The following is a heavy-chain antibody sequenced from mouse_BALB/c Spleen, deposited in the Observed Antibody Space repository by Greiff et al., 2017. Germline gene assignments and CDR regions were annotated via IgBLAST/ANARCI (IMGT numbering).Heavy chain of an antibody. J-gene: IGHJ4*01. V-gene: IGHV1-54*01. D-gene: IGHD4-1*01. Sequence: QVHVKQSGAELVRPGTSVKVSCKASGYAFTNYLIEWVKQRPGQGLEWIGVINPGSGGTNYNEKFKGKATLTADKSSSTAYMQLSSLTSDDSAVYFCARNWDEAMDYWGQGTSVTVSS. CDR2: INPGSGGT. CDR1: GYAFTNYL. CDR3: ARNWDEAMDY.